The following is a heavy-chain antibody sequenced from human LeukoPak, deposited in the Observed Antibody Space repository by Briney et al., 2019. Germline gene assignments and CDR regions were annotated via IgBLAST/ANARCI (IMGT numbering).Heavy chain of an antibody. CDR3: ARDKIAVAGTYYYYYMDV. D-gene: IGHD6-19*01. V-gene: IGHV1-69*05. J-gene: IGHJ6*03. CDR1: GGTFSSYA. CDR2: IIPIFGTA. Sequence: SVKVSCKASGGTFSSYAISWVRQAPGQGLEWMGGIIPIFGTANYAQKFQGRVTITTDESTSTAYMELSSLRSEDTAVYYCARDKIAVAGTYYYYYMDVWGKGTTVTVSS.